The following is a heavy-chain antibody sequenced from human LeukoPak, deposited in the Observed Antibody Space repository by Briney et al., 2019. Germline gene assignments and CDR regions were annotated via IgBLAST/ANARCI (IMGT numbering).Heavy chain of an antibody. J-gene: IGHJ3*02. CDR3: VRGPRYYDDSGFHYGVFDI. V-gene: IGHV3-23*03. Sequence: PGGSLRLSCAASGFTFSSYGMSWVRQAPGKGLQWVSVIYPGGAIYYADSVKGRFIISRDNSKNTLSLQMNSLTADDTAVYYCVRGPRYYDDSGFHYGVFDIWGQGTVVTVSS. CDR1: GFTFSSYG. D-gene: IGHD3-22*01. CDR2: IYPGGAI.